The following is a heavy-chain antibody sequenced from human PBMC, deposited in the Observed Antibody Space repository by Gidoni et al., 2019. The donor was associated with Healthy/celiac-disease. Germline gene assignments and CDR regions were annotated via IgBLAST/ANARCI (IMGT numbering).Heavy chain of an antibody. CDR2: IIPILGIA. D-gene: IGHD2-15*01. Sequence: QVQLVQSGAEVKKPGSSVKVSCKASGGTFSSYTISWVRQAPGQGLEWMGRIIPILGIANYAQKFQGRVTITADKSTSTAYMELSSLRSEDTAVYYCARGPRGVVAAIDYWGQGTLVTVSS. CDR1: GGTFSSYT. J-gene: IGHJ4*02. V-gene: IGHV1-69*02. CDR3: ARGPRGVVAAIDY.